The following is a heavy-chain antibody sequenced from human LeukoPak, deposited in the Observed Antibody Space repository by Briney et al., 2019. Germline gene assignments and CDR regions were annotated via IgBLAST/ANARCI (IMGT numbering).Heavy chain of an antibody. J-gene: IGHJ1*01. CDR3: AKGPMIAQYFHH. D-gene: IGHD3-22*01. V-gene: IGHV3-23*01. CDR1: GVTLSSYA. Sequence: PGGSLRLSCAASGVTLSSYAMSWVRQAPGKGLEWVSAISGSGDSTYYADSVKGRFTISRDNSKNTLYLQMSSLRADDTAMYYCAKGPMIAQYFHHWGQGTLVTVSS. CDR2: ISGSGDST.